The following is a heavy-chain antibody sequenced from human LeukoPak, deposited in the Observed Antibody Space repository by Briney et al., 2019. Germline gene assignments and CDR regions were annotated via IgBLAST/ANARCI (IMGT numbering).Heavy chain of an antibody. CDR1: GGSVSGYY. CDR3: ARHACSGRSCYSNRAYPRRDSCGDNFDY. J-gene: IGHJ4*02. CDR2: IYYSGSL. D-gene: IGHD2-15*01. Sequence: SETLSLTCTVSGGSVSGYYWSWIRQPPGKGLEWVGYIYYSGSLTYNPSFKSRLTISVNNSQNQSPLMQTSGTAADTAAIYFARHACSGRSCYSNRAYPRRDSCGDNFDYWGQGTLVTVSS. V-gene: IGHV4-59*08.